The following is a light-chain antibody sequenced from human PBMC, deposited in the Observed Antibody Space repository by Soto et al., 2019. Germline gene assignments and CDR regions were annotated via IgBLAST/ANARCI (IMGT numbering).Light chain of an antibody. CDR1: SSDVATYIY. J-gene: IGLJ1*01. CDR2: EAS. V-gene: IGLV2-8*01. Sequence: QSALTQPPSASGSPGQSVTISCTGTSSDVATYIYVSWYQHHPGKAPKLIIYEASKRPSGVPDRFSGSKSGDTASLTVSGLQAEDEADYYCGSYAGGNNHYGFGTGTKVTVL. CDR3: GSYAGGNNHYG.